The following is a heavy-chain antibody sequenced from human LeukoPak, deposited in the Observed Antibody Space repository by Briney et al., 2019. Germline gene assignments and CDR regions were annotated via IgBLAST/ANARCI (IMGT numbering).Heavy chain of an antibody. D-gene: IGHD6-19*01. CDR2: IYYSGST. V-gene: IGHV4-59*01. CDR1: GGSISSYY. Sequence: SETLSLTCTVSGGSISSYYWSWIRQPPGKGLEWIGYIYYSGSTSYNPSLKSRVTISVDTSKNQFSLKLSSVTAADTAVYYCARWDIAVAGRNWFDPWGQGTLVTVSS. J-gene: IGHJ5*02. CDR3: ARWDIAVAGRNWFDP.